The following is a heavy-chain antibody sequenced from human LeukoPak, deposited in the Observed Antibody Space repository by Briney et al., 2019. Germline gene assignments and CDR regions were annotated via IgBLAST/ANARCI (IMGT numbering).Heavy chain of an antibody. V-gene: IGHV4-39*01. Sequence: SETLSLTCTVSGGSISSSSYYWGWIRQPPGKGLEWIGSMYYSGNTYYNPSLKSRVTISVDTSKNQFSLKLSSLTAADTAVYYCASLRERSYYARGFDYWGQGTLVTVSS. CDR3: ASLRERSYYARGFDY. CDR2: MYYSGNT. CDR1: GGSISSSSYY. D-gene: IGHD1-26*01. J-gene: IGHJ4*02.